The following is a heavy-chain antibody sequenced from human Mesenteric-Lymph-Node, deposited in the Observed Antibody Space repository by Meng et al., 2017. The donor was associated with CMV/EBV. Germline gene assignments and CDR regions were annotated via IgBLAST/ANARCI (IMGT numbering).Heavy chain of an antibody. Sequence: GGPLRPPCTTSGFTFRDYAMGWVRQAPGKGLEWVGFIHNADFGGTTGYAASVRGRFTVSRDDSKSIAYLQMTSLKTEDTATYYCTSDYGGNSLYWGQGTLVTVSS. V-gene: IGHV3-49*04. CDR2: IHNADFGGTT. J-gene: IGHJ4*02. CDR1: GFTFRDYA. D-gene: IGHD4-23*01. CDR3: TSDYGGNSLY.